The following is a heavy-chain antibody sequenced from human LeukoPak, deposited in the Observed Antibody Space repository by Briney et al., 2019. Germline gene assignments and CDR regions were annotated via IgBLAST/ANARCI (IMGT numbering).Heavy chain of an antibody. V-gene: IGHV1-2*02. Sequence: GASVKVSCKASGYTFTGYYMHWVRQAPGQGLEWMEWINPNSGGTNYAQKFQGRVTMTRDTSISTAYMELSRLRSDDTAVYYCARVGFEYGDNRWFDPWGQGTLVTVSS. J-gene: IGHJ5*02. CDR3: ARVGFEYGDNRWFDP. D-gene: IGHD4-17*01. CDR1: GYTFTGYY. CDR2: INPNSGGT.